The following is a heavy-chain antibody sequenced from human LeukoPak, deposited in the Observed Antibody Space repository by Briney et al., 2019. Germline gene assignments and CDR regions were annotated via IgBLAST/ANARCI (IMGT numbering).Heavy chain of an antibody. CDR1: GFTFSTYA. CDR3: AKGNWNYYFDY. J-gene: IGHJ4*02. Sequence: GGSLRLSCAASGFTFSTYAMTWVRQAPGKGLEWVSAISGSTGHTYYADFVKGRFTISRDNSMNTLTPHMNSLRAEDSAVYYCAKGNWNYYFDYWGQGTLVTVSS. CDR2: ISGSTGHT. V-gene: IGHV3-23*01. D-gene: IGHD1-7*01.